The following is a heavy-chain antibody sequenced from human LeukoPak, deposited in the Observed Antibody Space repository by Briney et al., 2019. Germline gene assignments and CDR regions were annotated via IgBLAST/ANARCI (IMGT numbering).Heavy chain of an antibody. J-gene: IGHJ4*02. CDR3: ARGAGFAEPLPEY. CDR2: ISISSTTI. D-gene: IGHD1-14*01. CDR1: GFTFTDYY. Sequence: GVSLRLSCAASGFTFTDYYMSWIRQAPGKGLEWVSYISISSTTIYYADSVKGRFTFSRDNAKNSLYLQMNSLRDEDTAVYYCARGAGFAEPLPEYWGQGTLLTVSS. V-gene: IGHV3-11*04.